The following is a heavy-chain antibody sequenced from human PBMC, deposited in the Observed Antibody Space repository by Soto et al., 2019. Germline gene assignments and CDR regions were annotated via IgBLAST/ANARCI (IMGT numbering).Heavy chain of an antibody. J-gene: IGHJ2*01. CDR2: IYYSGST. CDR3: ARRTVVTPPYWYFDL. Sequence: QVQLQESGPGLVKPSETLSLTCTVSGGSISSYYWSWIRQPPGKGLEWIGYIYYSGSTNYNPSLKSRVTISVDTSKNQCSLKLSSVTAADTAVYYCARRTVVTPPYWYFDLWGRGTLVTVSS. V-gene: IGHV4-59*01. CDR1: GGSISSYY. D-gene: IGHD2-15*01.